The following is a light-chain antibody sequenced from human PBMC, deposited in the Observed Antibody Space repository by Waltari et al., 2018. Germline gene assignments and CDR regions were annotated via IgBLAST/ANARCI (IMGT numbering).Light chain of an antibody. J-gene: IGKJ3*01. CDR1: QCLLHSNADNY. CDR2: LGS. CDR3: MQALQTPFT. V-gene: IGKV2-28*01. Sequence: DIVMTQSPLPLPVTPGEPASISCRSCQCLLHSNADNYLDWYLQKRGQSPQLLVYLGSTRGTGVPDRFGGSGSGADFTLNISRVEAEGVWVCYCMQALQTPFTFGPGTKVDIK.